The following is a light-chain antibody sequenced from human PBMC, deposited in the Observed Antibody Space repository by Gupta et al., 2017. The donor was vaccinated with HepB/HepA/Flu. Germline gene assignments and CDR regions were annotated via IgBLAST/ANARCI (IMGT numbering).Light chain of an antibody. CDR3: QQHGNCPPYT. V-gene: IGKV3-11*01. CDR1: QIIETD. J-gene: IGKJ2*01. CDR2: GSS. Sequence: EIVLTQSPDTLSLSPGDRVTLSCRASQIIETDLAWYQQKPGQAPRLLIYGSSNRATGIPARFCGGGCAKNLSLTTSSREQEDFAGYYCQQHGNCPPYTFGQGTKMEI.